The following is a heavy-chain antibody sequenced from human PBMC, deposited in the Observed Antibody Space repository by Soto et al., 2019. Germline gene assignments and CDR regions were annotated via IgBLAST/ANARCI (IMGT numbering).Heavy chain of an antibody. V-gene: IGHV3-64*01. Sequence: EVQLVESGGGLVQPGGSLRLSCAASGFTFSSYAMHWVRQAPGKGLEYVSAIGSDGGNTYYANSVKDRFTISRDNSKNPLYLQLGSLRTADMAVYYSARGAPYSDTPRNGPFAIWGQGTMVTVSS. D-gene: IGHD2-8*01. J-gene: IGHJ3*02. CDR2: IGSDGGNT. CDR1: GFTFSSYA. CDR3: ARGAPYSDTPRNGPFAI.